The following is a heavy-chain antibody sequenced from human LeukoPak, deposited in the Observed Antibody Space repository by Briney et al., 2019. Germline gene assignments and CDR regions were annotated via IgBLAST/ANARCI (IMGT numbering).Heavy chain of an antibody. CDR1: GYTFTSYD. CDR3: ARVLSQLLWFGDSGHHFDH. J-gene: IGHJ4*02. V-gene: IGHV1-8*03. CDR2: MNPNSGNT. Sequence: GASVKVSCKASGYTFTSYDINWVRQATGQGLEWMGWMNPNSGNTGYAQKFQGRVTITRNTSISTAYMELSSLRSEDTAVYYCARVLSQLLWFGDSGHHFDHWGQGTLVTVSS. D-gene: IGHD3-10*01.